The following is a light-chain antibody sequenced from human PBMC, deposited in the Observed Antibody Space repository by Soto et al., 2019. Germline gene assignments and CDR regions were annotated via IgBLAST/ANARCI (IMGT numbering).Light chain of an antibody. CDR2: SNN. V-gene: IGLV1-44*01. Sequence: QSVLTQPPSASGTPGQGVIISCSGTYSNIGSNTVKWYRQVPGSAPKFLIYSNNERPSGVPDRFSGSKSGTSASLAISGLQSEDDADYYCATWDDALRGGVFGGGTKVTVL. CDR1: YSNIGSNT. CDR3: ATWDDALRGGV. J-gene: IGLJ3*02.